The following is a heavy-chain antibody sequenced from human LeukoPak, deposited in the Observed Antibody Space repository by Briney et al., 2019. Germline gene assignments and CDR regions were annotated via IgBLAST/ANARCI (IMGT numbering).Heavy chain of an antibody. CDR3: ARDRWFGESLPARFEY. Sequence: PGGSLRLSCAASGFTFSSYEMNWVRQAPGKGLEWVSYISSSGSTIYYADSVKGRFTISRDNAKNSLYLQMNSLRVEDTAFYYCARDRWFGESLPARFEYWGQGTLVTVSS. V-gene: IGHV3-48*03. CDR1: GFTFSSYE. D-gene: IGHD3-10*01. CDR2: ISSSGSTI. J-gene: IGHJ4*02.